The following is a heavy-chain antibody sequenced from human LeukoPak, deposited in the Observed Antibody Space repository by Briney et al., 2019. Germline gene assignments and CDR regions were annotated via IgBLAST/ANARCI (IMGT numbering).Heavy chain of an antibody. D-gene: IGHD3-10*01. V-gene: IGHV3-30*18. J-gene: IGHJ4*01. CDR3: AEAEGTMVRGSGNIGNFDY. CDR2: ISYDGSNK. CDR1: GFTFSSYG. Sequence: PVRSPRLSCAASGFTFSSYGMHWVRQAPGKGLEWVAVISYDGSNKYYADSVKGRFTISRDNSKNTLYLQMNSLRAEDTAVYYCAEAEGTMVRGSGNIGNFDYWGQGTLVTVSS.